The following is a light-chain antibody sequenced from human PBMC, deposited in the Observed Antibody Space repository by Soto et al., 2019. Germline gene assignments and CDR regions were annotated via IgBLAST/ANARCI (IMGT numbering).Light chain of an antibody. J-gene: IGKJ2*01. Sequence: EIVLTQSPGTLSLSPGERATLSCRASQSVSSSYLGWYQQKPGQAPRLLIYGASSRPTGIPDRFSGSGSGTDFTLTISRLEPEDFAVYYCQRYGSSPLYTFGQGTKLEIK. CDR1: QSVSSSY. CDR3: QRYGSSPLYT. V-gene: IGKV3-20*01. CDR2: GAS.